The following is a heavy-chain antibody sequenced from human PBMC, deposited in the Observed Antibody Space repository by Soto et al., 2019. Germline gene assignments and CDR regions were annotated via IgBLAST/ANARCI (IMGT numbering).Heavy chain of an antibody. CDR2: IIPIFGTA. CDR1: GGTFSSYA. V-gene: IGHV1-69*05. D-gene: IGHD1-26*01. CDR3: ERGYTPSGSYGWFDP. J-gene: IGHJ5*02. Sequence: SVKASCKASGGTFSSYAVSWVRQAPGQGLEWMGGIIPIFGTANYAQKLQGRVTMTTDTSTSTAYMELRSLRSDDTAVYYCERGYTPSGSYGWFDPWGQGTLVTVS.